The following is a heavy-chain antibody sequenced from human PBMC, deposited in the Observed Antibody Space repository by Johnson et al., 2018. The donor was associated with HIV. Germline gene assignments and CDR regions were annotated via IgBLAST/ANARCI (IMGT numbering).Heavy chain of an antibody. Sequence: VQLVESGGGVVQPGRSLRLSCAASGFTFSSYGMHWVRQAPGKGLEWVSTFGTAGDTCYPGSVKGRFAISRENAKSSLYLQMNRLRAGDTAVYYCARDRGGGSYHDAFDIWGQGTMVTVSS. CDR1: GFTFSSYG. J-gene: IGHJ3*02. CDR2: FGTAGDT. V-gene: IGHV3-13*01. D-gene: IGHD1-26*01. CDR3: ARDRGGGSYHDAFDI.